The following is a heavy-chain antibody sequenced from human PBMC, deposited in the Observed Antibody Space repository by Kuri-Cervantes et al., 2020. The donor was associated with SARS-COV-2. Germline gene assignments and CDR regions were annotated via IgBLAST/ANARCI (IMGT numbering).Heavy chain of an antibody. D-gene: IGHD3-3*01. CDR1: GYTLKTYG. CDR2: ISAYNDNT. CDR3: VRNMYYDFWSAYGD. V-gene: IGHV1-18*01. Sequence: ASVKVSCKASGYTLKTYGLGWVRQAPGQGLEWMGWISAYNDNTNYAQNLQGRVTMTTDTSTSTAYMELRSLTSDDTAVYYCVRNMYYDFWSAYGDWGQGTLVTVSS. J-gene: IGHJ4*02.